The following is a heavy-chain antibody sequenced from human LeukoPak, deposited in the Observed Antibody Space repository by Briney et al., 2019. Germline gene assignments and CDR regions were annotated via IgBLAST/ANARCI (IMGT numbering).Heavy chain of an antibody. CDR3: AKTGSTVTTLNWFDP. V-gene: IGHV3-23*01. Sequence: GGSLSLSCAASGFTFSSNAMSWVRPAPGKRLEWVLGISVGGGSTFYVDSVKGRFTISRDNSKNTLYLQMNSLRGEDTAVYYCAKTGSTVTTLNWFDPWGQGTLVTVSS. J-gene: IGHJ5*02. CDR1: GFTFSSNA. D-gene: IGHD4-17*01. CDR2: ISVGGGST.